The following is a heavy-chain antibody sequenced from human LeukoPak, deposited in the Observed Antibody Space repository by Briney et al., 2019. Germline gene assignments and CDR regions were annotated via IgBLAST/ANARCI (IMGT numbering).Heavy chain of an antibody. Sequence: GGSLRLSCAASGFTFSSYAMSWVRQAPGKGLEWVSAISGSGGSTYYADSVKGRFTISRDNSKNTLYLQMNSLRADDTAVYYCAKEEGAAPRFGIDYWGQGTLVTVSS. V-gene: IGHV3-23*01. CDR1: GFTFSSYA. D-gene: IGHD3-16*01. CDR2: ISGSGGST. J-gene: IGHJ4*02. CDR3: AKEEGAAPRFGIDY.